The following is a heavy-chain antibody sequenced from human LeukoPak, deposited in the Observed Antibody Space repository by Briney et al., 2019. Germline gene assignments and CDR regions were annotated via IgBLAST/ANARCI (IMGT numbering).Heavy chain of an antibody. Sequence: GRSLRLSCAASGFTFSSYAMHWVRQAPGKGLEWVAVMSYDGSNKYYADSVKGRFTISRDNSKNTLYLQMNSLRAEDRAVYYCARDGPPWRPQQNHFDYGGQEPLAPVS. CDR2: MSYDGSNK. CDR1: GFTFSSYA. V-gene: IGHV3-30*04. CDR3: ARDGPPWRPQQNHFDY. D-gene: IGHD1-14*01. J-gene: IGHJ4*02.